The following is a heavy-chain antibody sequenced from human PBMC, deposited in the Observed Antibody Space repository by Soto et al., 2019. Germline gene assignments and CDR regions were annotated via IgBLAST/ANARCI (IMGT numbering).Heavy chain of an antibody. J-gene: IGHJ4*02. Sequence: QVQLVQSGAEVKKPGASVKVSCNASGDTFPDSYIHWVRQAPGQGLEWMGTVNPSGGHTTYAQHFLGRMTMTRDTSTSTLYMELTSLTSEETEVSYCARWGHVVVVTAALDYWGQGTLVTVSS. V-gene: IGHV1-46*01. CDR3: ARWGHVVVVTAALDY. CDR2: VNPSGGHT. D-gene: IGHD2-21*02. CDR1: GDTFPDSY.